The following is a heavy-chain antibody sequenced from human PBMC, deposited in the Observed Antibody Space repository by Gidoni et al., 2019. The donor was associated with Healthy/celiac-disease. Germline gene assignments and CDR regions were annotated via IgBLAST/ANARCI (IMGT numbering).Heavy chain of an antibody. Sequence: EVQLVESGGGLVKPGGSLSLSCAASGFPLSSYSMNWVRQAPGQGLEWVSSISSSSSYIYYADSVKGRFTISRDNAKNSLYLQMNSLRAEDTAVYYCARDMEDLYSSSSLSDYWGQGTLVTVSS. CDR3: ARDMEDLYSSSSLSDY. CDR2: ISSSSSYI. D-gene: IGHD6-6*01. CDR1: GFPLSSYS. J-gene: IGHJ4*02. V-gene: IGHV3-21*01.